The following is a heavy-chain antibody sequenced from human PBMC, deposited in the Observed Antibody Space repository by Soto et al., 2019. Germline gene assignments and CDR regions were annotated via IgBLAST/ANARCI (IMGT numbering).Heavy chain of an antibody. CDR3: ARFKWYFDL. CDR1: GGSISRYY. V-gene: IGHV4-59*08. CDR2: IYYSGRT. Sequence: QVQLQESGPRLVKPSETLTLTCTVSGGSISRYYWSWILQPPGKGLEWIGCIYYSGRTNYNRSIKSQVTKAEDTSKNQFSLQLSSVTAADTAVYYGARFKWYFDLWGRGTLVTVSS. J-gene: IGHJ2*01.